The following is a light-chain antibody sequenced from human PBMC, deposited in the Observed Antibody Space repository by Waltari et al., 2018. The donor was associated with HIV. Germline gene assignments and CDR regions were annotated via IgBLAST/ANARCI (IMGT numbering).Light chain of an antibody. V-gene: IGLV2-23*02. CDR2: AVT. CDR3: CSYAGTGTYV. Sequence: QSALTQPASVSGSPGQSINISCTATSSDVASYNLFSWDQQQPGKAPKVMIYAVTKRPSGVSNRFSGSKSDNTASLTISGLQAEDEADYYCCSYAGTGTYVFGTGTKVTVL. CDR1: SSDVASYNL. J-gene: IGLJ1*01.